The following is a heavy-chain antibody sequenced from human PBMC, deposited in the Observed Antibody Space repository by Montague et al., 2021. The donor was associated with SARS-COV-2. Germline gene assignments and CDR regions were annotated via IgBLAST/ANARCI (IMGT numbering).Heavy chain of an antibody. V-gene: IGHV4-39*01. J-gene: IGHJ2*01. D-gene: IGHD1-1*01. Sequence: SETLSLTCTVSGGSIGSTDHFWGWIRQPPGKGLEWIGSIYYTGSTFYTPSLKSRVTISVDTSKNEFSLKLISVTATDTAVYYCARNEEGCGYFELWGRGTLVTVSS. CDR3: ARNEEGCGYFEL. CDR1: GGSIGSTDHF. CDR2: IYYTGST.